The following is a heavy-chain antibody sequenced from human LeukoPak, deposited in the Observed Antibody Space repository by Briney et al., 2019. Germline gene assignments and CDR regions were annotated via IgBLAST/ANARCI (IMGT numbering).Heavy chain of an antibody. D-gene: IGHD1-1*01. CDR2: INYSGNT. Sequence: SETLSLTCTVSGGSVSSSGYYWGWIRQPPGKGLEWIGSINYSGNTYYNPSLKSRVTISVDTSKNQFSLKLSSVTAADTAVYYCARSLSTTGLRWGQGTLVTVSS. CDR1: GGSVSSSGYY. CDR3: ARSLSTTGLR. V-gene: IGHV4-39*01. J-gene: IGHJ4*02.